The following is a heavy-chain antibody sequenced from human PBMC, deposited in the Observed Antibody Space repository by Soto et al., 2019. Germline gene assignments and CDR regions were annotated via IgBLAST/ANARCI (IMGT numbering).Heavy chain of an antibody. CDR3: ARRFGRIFDY. V-gene: IGHV4-59*08. Sequence: QVQLQESGPELVKPSETLSLTCTVSGGSISSYYWSWIRQPPGKGLEWIGYIYYSGSTNYNPSLMSRVTISVDTSTNQFSLKLSSVTAADTAVYYCARRFGRIFDYWGQGTLVTVSS. J-gene: IGHJ4*02. D-gene: IGHD3-16*01. CDR1: GGSISSYY. CDR2: IYYSGST.